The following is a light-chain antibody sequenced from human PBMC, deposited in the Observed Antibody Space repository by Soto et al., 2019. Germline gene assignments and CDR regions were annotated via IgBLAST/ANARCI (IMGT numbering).Light chain of an antibody. CDR3: SSFAGNNNRGV. CDR2: EVS. CDR1: SSDVGGYNY. Sequence: QLVLTQPPSASASPGQSVTISCTGTSSDVGGYNYVSWYQQRPGKAPKLMIYEVSQRPSGVPDRFSGSKSGNTATLTVSGLQAEDEADYYCSSFAGNNNRGVFGSGTKLTVL. V-gene: IGLV2-8*01. J-gene: IGLJ1*01.